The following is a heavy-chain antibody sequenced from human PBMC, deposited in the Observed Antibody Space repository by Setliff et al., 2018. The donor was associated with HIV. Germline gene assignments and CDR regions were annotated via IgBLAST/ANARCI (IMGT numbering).Heavy chain of an antibody. CDR3: TRGIEGREVDY. Sequence: ASETLSLTCAVSGGSISSNWWSWVRQSPGKGLEWIGEIYHSGSTHYNPSLQSRVTISVDKSKSQFSLKLTSVTAADTAMYYCTRGIEGREVDYWGQGTLVTVSS. J-gene: IGHJ4*02. CDR1: GGSISSNW. CDR2: IYHSGST. V-gene: IGHV4-4*02.